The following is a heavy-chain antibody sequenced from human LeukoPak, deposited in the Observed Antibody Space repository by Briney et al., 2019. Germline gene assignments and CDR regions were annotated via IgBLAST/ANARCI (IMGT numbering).Heavy chain of an antibody. J-gene: IGHJ4*02. Sequence: GGSLRLPCAASGFTFSSYAMSWVRQAPGKGLEWVSAISGSGGSTYYADSVKGRFTISRDNSKNTLYLQMNSLRAEDTAVYYCAKDIRGITGTTYFDYWGQGTLVTVSS. CDR1: GFTFSSYA. CDR3: AKDIRGITGTTYFDY. D-gene: IGHD1-20*01. CDR2: ISGSGGST. V-gene: IGHV3-23*01.